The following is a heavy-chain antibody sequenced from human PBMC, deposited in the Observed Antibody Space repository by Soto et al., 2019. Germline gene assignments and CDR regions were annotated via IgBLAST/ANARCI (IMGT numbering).Heavy chain of an antibody. CDR2: IHSTRSP. CDR3: ARSPAYGDYANLDT. D-gene: IGHD4-17*01. CDR1: GDSVSKYY. V-gene: IGHV4-4*07. J-gene: IGHJ5*02. Sequence: QVQLQESGPGLVKPSETLSLTCTVSGDSVSKYYWNWIRQPAGKGLEWIGRIHSTRSPDYNPSLKSRVTLSVDTSKNQFSLKLSLTSVTAADTAVYYCARSPAYGDYANLDTWGQATLVTVSS.